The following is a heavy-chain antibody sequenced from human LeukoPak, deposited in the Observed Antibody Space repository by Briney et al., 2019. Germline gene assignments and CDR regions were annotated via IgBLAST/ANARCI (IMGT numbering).Heavy chain of an antibody. CDR3: TRNSGWYGLS. V-gene: IGHV3-23*01. Sequence: PGGSLILSCTVSGFTLSSYEMSWIRQAPGKGLEWVSSIDYDGGSVHYADSVKGRFTISRDNSNNTLFLDLNSLRGEDTAVYYCTRNSGWYGLSWGQGTLVTVSS. CDR1: GFTLSSYE. D-gene: IGHD6-19*01. J-gene: IGHJ1*01. CDR2: IDYDGGSV.